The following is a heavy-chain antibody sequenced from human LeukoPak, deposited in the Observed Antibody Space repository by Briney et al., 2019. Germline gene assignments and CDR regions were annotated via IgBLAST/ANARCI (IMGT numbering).Heavy chain of an antibody. Sequence: PGRPLRLFCAPSGHIFSNFDMHGLRQAPGKGLDWVALIWYDGTNQYYADSVKGRFTISRNNSKNTLYLHLGSMRPENMAVYYCARGTRFITVAGTSLSFDPWGQGILVIVSS. J-gene: IGHJ5*02. V-gene: IGHV3-33*01. CDR3: ARGTRFITVAGTSLSFDP. CDR1: GHIFSNFD. D-gene: IGHD6-19*01. CDR2: IWYDGTNQ.